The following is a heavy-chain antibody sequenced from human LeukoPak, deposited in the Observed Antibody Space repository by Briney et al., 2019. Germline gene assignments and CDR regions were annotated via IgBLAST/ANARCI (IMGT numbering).Heavy chain of an antibody. V-gene: IGHV3-30-3*01. CDR2: ISYDGSNK. CDR1: GFTFSSYA. CDR3: ASIFGVVLDY. Sequence: PGGSLRLSCAASGFTFSSYAMHWVRKAPGKGLEWVAVISYDGSNKYYADSVKGRFTISRDNSKNTLYLQMNSLRAEDTAVYYCASIFGVVLDYWGQGTLVTVSS. D-gene: IGHD3-3*02. J-gene: IGHJ4*02.